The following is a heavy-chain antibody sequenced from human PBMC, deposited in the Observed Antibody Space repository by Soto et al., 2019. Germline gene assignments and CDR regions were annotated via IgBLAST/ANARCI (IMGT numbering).Heavy chain of an antibody. CDR3: AREEPPNIAWFDP. CDR2: SA. D-gene: IGHD2-15*01. V-gene: IGHV1-69*01. CDR1: GRTFSIYT. Sequence: QVQLVQSGAEVKKPGSSVKVSCKASGRTFSIYTISWVRQAPGQGRERVGGSANTAQKLKGRLTVTADESTSTVYLELSSLTSEDPAVYYCAREEPPNIAWFDPWGQGTLVSVSS. J-gene: IGHJ5*02.